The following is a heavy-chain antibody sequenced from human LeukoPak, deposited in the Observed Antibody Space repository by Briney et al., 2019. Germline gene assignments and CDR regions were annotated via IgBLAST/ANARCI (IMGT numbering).Heavy chain of an antibody. D-gene: IGHD1-7*01. Sequence: PGGSLRLSCAASGFTVSSNYMSWVRQAPGKGLEWVSVIYSGDSTYYADSVKGRFTISRDNSKNTLYLQMNSLRAEDTAVYYCTTTLRLELLDYGMDVWGQGTTVTVSS. CDR2: IYSGDST. CDR3: TTTLRLELLDYGMDV. V-gene: IGHV3-66*01. CDR1: GFTVSSNY. J-gene: IGHJ6*02.